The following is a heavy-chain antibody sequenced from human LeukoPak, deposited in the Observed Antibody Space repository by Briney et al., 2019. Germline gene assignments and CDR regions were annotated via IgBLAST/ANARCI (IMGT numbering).Heavy chain of an antibody. CDR2: IYYSGST. J-gene: IGHJ5*02. Sequence: SETLSLTCAVYGGSFSDYWWTWIRQPPGKGLEWIGSIYYSGSTYYNPSLKSRVTISVDTSKNQFSLKLSSVTAADTAVYYCARAGRWFGELFTFDPWGQGTLVTVSS. CDR3: ARAGRWFGELFTFDP. D-gene: IGHD3-10*01. V-gene: IGHV4-34*01. CDR1: GGSFSDYW.